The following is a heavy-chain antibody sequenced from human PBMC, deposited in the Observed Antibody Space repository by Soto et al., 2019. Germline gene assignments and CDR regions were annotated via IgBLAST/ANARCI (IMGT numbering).Heavy chain of an antibody. V-gene: IGHV3-9*01. CDR1: GFTFDDYA. Sequence: PGGSLRLSCAASGFTFDDYAMHWVRQAPGKGLEWVSGISWNSGSIGYADSVKGRFTISRDNAKNSLYLQMNSLRAEDTALYYCAKDHRLLLFGYSNNYFDYWGQGTLVTVSS. J-gene: IGHJ4*02. CDR2: ISWNSGSI. D-gene: IGHD6-13*01. CDR3: AKDHRLLLFGYSNNYFDY.